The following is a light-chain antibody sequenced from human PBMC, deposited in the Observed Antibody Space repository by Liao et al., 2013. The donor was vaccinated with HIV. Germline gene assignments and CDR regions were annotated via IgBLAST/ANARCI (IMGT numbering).Light chain of an antibody. Sequence: SYELTQPPSVSVAPGKTATLSCEGNNIGGKSVHWYQQKPGQAPVLVIYQDSKRPSGIPERFSGSNSGNTATLTISGTQAMDEADYYCQAWDSSTFYVFGTGTKVTVL. CDR1: NIGGKS. V-gene: IGLV3-21*01. J-gene: IGLJ1*01. CDR3: QAWDSSTFYV. CDR2: QDS.